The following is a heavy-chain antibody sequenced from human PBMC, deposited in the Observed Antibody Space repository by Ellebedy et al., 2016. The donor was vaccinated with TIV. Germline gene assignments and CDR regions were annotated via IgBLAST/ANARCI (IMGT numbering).Heavy chain of an antibody. CDR2: IKQDGSQK. Sequence: GGSLRLSCAASGFTFDDSWMSWVRQAPGKGLEWVAYIKQDGSQKYYVDSVKGRFTISRDNSKNTLYLQMHSLSAEDTAVYYCASWREGYNADFDNWGQGTLVTVSS. CDR1: GFTFDDSW. D-gene: IGHD5-24*01. CDR3: ASWREGYNADFDN. V-gene: IGHV3-7*03. J-gene: IGHJ4*02.